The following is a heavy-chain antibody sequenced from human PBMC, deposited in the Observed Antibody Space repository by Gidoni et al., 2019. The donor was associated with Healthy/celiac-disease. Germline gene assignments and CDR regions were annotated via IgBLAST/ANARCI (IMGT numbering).Heavy chain of an antibody. J-gene: IGHJ5*02. Sequence: QVQLQQSGPGLVKPSQTLPLTSTISGDSGTRHSAAWNWIRQSPWRGLEWLGRTYYRSKWYNDYAVSVKSRITIIPDTSKNQFSLQLNSVTPEDTAVYYCARQVYSYGYAYNWFDPWGQGTLVTVSS. D-gene: IGHD5-18*01. CDR2: TYYRSKWYN. CDR3: ARQVYSYGYAYNWFDP. CDR1: GDSGTRHSAA. V-gene: IGHV6-1*01.